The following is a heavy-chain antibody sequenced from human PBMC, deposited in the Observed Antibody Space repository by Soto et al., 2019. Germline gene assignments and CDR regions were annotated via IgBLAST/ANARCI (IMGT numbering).Heavy chain of an antibody. CDR3: ARSDQYFDWLPQSPYYFDY. CDR2: ISGYNGNT. CDR1: GYTFTSYG. D-gene: IGHD3-9*01. J-gene: IGHJ4*02. V-gene: IGHV1-18*01. Sequence: QVQLVQSGAEVKKPGASVKVSCKASGYTFTSYGISWVRQAPGQGLEWMGWISGYNGNTKSAQKLQGRVTMTTDTSTSAAYLELRSLRSDDTAVYYCARSDQYFDWLPQSPYYFDYWGQGTLVAV.